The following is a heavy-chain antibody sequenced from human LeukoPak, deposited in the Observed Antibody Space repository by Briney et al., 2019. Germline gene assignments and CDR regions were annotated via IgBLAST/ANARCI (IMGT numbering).Heavy chain of an antibody. D-gene: IGHD3-10*01. CDR3: TIRRYGSGSYVWFDP. CDR1: GYSISSGYY. J-gene: IGHJ5*02. V-gene: IGHV4-38-2*01. Sequence: SETLSLTCAVSGYSISSGYYWGWIRQPPGKGLEWIGRIYHSGSTYYNPSLKSRVTISVDTSKNQFSLKLSSVTAADTAVYYCTIRRYGSGSYVWFDPWGQGTLVTVSS. CDR2: IYHSGST.